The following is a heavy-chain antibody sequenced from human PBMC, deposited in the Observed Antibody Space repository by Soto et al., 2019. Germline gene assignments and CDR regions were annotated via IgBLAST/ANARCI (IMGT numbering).Heavy chain of an antibody. V-gene: IGHV3-53*01. CDR2: IYSGGST. Sequence: GGSLRLSCAASGFTVSSNYMSWVRQAPGKGLEWVSVIYSGGSTYYADSVKGRFTISRDNSKNTLYLQMNSLRAEDTAVYYCAVAARGGTFDYWGQGTLVTVSS. D-gene: IGHD6-6*01. J-gene: IGHJ4*02. CDR3: AVAARGGTFDY. CDR1: GFTVSSNY.